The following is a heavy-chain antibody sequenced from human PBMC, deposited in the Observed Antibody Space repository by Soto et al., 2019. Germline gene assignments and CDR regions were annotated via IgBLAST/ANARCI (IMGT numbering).Heavy chain of an antibody. Sequence: GASVKVSCKASGGTFSSYAISWVRQAPGQGLEWMGGIIPIFGTANYAQKFQGRVTITADESTSTAYMELSSLRSEDTAVYYCARDRQYSGYDYFDYWGQGTLVTVSS. CDR3: ARDRQYSGYDYFDY. J-gene: IGHJ4*02. CDR1: GGTFSSYA. V-gene: IGHV1-69*13. D-gene: IGHD5-12*01. CDR2: IIPIFGTA.